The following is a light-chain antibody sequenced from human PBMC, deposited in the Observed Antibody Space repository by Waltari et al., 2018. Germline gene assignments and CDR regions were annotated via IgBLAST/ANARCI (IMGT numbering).Light chain of an antibody. J-gene: IGKJ2*01. CDR3: QQRSNWPPLYT. V-gene: IGKV3-11*01. CDR1: QSVSSY. CDR2: DAS. Sequence: EIVLTQSPATLSLSPGERATLPGRASQSVSSYLAWYQQKPGQAPMLLIYDASNRATGIPARFSGGGSGTDFARTISSLEPEDFAVYYGQQRSNWPPLYTFGQGTKLEIK.